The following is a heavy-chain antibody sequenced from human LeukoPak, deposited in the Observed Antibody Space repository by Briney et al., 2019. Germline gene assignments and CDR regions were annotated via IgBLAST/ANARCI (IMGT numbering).Heavy chain of an antibody. J-gene: IGHJ4*02. CDR1: GFTFSSYG. V-gene: IGHV3-30*02. D-gene: IGHD4-17*01. CDR3: AKDRYGENIDY. Sequence: GGSLRLSCAASGFTFSSYGMHWVRQAPGKGLEWVAFIRFDGSKKYYADSVKGRLTISRDSSKNTLYLQLNSLRTVDTAVYYCAKDRYGENIDYWGQGTLVSVSS. CDR2: IRFDGSKK.